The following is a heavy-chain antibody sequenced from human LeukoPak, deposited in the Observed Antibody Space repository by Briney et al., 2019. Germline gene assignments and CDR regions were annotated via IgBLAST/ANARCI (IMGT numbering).Heavy chain of an antibody. V-gene: IGHV3-23*01. CDR2: FSGPMETT. J-gene: IGHJ4*02. Sequence: TGGSLRLSCVASGFTYKMYAMSWVRHAPGKRLEWVSTFSGPMETTYYAPSVRGRFTMSRDNSKNTLSLQMNSLRAEDTAIYYCAKASLGSCTGARCYHVDNWGQGTLVTVSS. CDR3: AKASLGSCTGARCYHVDN. CDR1: GFTYKMYA. D-gene: IGHD2-8*02.